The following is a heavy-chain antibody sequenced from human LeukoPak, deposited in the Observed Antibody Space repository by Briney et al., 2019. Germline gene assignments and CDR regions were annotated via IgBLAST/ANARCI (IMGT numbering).Heavy chain of an antibody. CDR2: INPNSGGT. J-gene: IGHJ4*02. CDR1: GYTFTGYY. D-gene: IGHD3-22*01. V-gene: IGHV1-2*02. CDR3: ARESGYDSSGPRGCFDY. Sequence: ASVTVSCKASGYTFTGYYMHWVRQAPGQGLEWMGWINPNSGGTNYAQKFQGRVTMTRDTSISTAYMELSRLRSDDTAVYYCARESGYDSSGPRGCFDYWGQGTLVTVSS.